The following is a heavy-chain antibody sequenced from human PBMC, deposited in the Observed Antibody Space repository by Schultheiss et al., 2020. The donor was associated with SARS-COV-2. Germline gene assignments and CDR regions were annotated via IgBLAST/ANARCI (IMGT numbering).Heavy chain of an antibody. D-gene: IGHD3-10*01. Sequence: GESLKISCAASGFTVSSNYMSWVRQAPGKGLEWVAVIWYDGSNKYYADSVKGRFTISRDNSKNTLYLQMNSLRAEDTAVYYCARKGYYYGSGSVGVGDYYYGMDVWGQGTTVTVSS. CDR3: ARKGYYYGSGSVGVGDYYYGMDV. V-gene: IGHV3-33*08. CDR1: GFTVSSNY. J-gene: IGHJ6*02. CDR2: IWYDGSNK.